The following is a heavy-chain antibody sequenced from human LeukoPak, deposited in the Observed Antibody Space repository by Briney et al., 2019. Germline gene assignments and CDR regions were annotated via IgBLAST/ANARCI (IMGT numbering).Heavy chain of an antibody. D-gene: IGHD2-2*01. CDR2: IYYSGST. Sequence: PSETLSLTCTVSGGSISSYYWTWIRQPPGKGLEWIGYIYYSGSTNYNPSLKSRVTISVDTSKNQFSLKLSSVTAADTAVYYCARLNRYCSTTSCYDYWGPGTLVTVSS. V-gene: IGHV4-59*08. J-gene: IGHJ4*02. CDR1: GGSISSYY. CDR3: ARLNRYCSTTSCYDY.